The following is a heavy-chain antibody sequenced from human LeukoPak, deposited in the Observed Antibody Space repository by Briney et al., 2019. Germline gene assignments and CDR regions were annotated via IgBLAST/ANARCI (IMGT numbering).Heavy chain of an antibody. D-gene: IGHD3-3*01. CDR2: IYSGGST. CDR3: ARDKSGYYFFDY. V-gene: IGHV3-53*01. CDR1: GFTVSSNH. J-gene: IGHJ4*02. Sequence: PGGSLRLSCAASGFTVSSNHMSWVRQAPGKGLEWVSVIYSGGSTDYADSVKGRFTISRDNPKNTLYLQMNSLRAEDTAVYYCARDKSGYYFFDYWGQGTLVTVSS.